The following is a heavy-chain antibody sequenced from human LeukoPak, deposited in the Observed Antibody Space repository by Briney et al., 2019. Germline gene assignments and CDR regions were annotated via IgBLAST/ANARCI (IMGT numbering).Heavy chain of an antibody. CDR2: IYYSGST. V-gene: IGHV4-30-4*01. CDR3: ARAPRELLLNWFDP. Sequence: SETLSLTCTVSGGSISSGDYYWSWIRQPPGKGLEWIGYIYYSGSTYYNSSLKSRVTISVDTSKNQFSLKLSSVTAADTAVYYCARAPRELLLNWFDPWGQGTLVTVSS. CDR1: GGSISSGDYY. D-gene: IGHD2-15*01. J-gene: IGHJ5*02.